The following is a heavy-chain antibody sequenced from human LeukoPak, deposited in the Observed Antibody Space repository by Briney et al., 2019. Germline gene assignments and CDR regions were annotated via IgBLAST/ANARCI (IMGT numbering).Heavy chain of an antibody. CDR2: IIPMMGIA. D-gene: IGHD6-19*01. V-gene: IGHV1-69*02. CDR3: ASRSHKTIVGADTREVGDY. Sequence: SVRASGKASGGTVRRRTITWVRGAPGQGLEWMGRIIPMMGIANYAQKFQGRVTITADTSTDTAYMDLISLRSEDTAVYYCASRSHKTIVGADTREVGDYWGQGTLVTVSS. CDR1: GGTVRRRT. J-gene: IGHJ4*02.